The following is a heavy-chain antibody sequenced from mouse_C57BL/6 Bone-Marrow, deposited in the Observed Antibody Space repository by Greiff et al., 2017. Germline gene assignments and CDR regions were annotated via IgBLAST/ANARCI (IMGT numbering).Heavy chain of an antibody. Sequence: EVQVVESGGGLVKPGGSLKLSCAASGFTFSSYAMSWVRQTPEKRLEWVATISDGGSYTYYPDNVKGRFTISRDNAKNNLYLQMSHLKSEDTAMYYCARDRTVVALYWYFDVWGTGTTVTVSS. CDR3: ARDRTVVALYWYFDV. CDR1: GFTFSSYA. J-gene: IGHJ1*03. D-gene: IGHD1-1*01. CDR2: ISDGGSYT. V-gene: IGHV5-4*01.